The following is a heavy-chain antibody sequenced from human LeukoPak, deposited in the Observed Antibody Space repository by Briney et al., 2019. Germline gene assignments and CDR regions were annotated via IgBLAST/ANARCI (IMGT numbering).Heavy chain of an antibody. Sequence: SETLSLTCAVYGGSFSGYYWSWIRQPPGKGLEWIGEINHSGSTNYNPSLKSRVTISVDTSKNQFSLKLSSVTAADTAVYYCARGYKGGYCGSTSCHHNYYYYGMDVWGQGTTVTVSS. CDR2: INHSGST. V-gene: IGHV4-34*01. D-gene: IGHD2-2*03. CDR3: ARGYKGGYCGSTSCHHNYYYYGMDV. CDR1: GGSFSGYY. J-gene: IGHJ6*02.